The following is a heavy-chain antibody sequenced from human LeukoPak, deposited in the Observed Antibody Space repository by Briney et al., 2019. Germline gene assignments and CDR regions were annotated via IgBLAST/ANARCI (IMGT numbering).Heavy chain of an antibody. CDR2: ISWNSGSI. J-gene: IGHJ4*02. D-gene: IGHD3-22*01. Sequence: GRSLRLSCAASGFTFDDYAMHWVRQAPGKGLEWVSGISWNSGSIDYADSVKGRFTISRDNAKNSLYLQMNSLRAEDTALYYCAKALGGYYYDSSGSFDYWGQGTLVTVSS. CDR3: AKALGGYYYDSSGSFDY. CDR1: GFTFDDYA. V-gene: IGHV3-9*01.